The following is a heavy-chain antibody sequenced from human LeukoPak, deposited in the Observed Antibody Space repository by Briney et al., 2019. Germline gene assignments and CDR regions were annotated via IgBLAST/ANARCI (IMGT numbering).Heavy chain of an antibody. D-gene: IGHD3-10*01. CDR2: IYHSGST. Sequence: SQTLSLTCAVSGGSISSGGYSWSWIRQPPGKGLEWIGYIYHSGSTNYNPSLKSRVTISVDTSKNQFSLKLSSVTAADTAVYYCARGRVFDYWGQGTLVTVSS. J-gene: IGHJ4*02. V-gene: IGHV4-30-2*01. CDR3: ARGRVFDY. CDR1: GGSISSGGYS.